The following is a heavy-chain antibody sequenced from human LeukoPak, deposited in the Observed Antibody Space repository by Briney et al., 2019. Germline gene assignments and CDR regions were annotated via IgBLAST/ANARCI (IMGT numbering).Heavy chain of an antibody. V-gene: IGHV3-7*01. J-gene: IGHJ3*02. D-gene: IGHD3-22*01. CDR1: KFPFHSFW. CDR2: VKQDRTEK. Sequence: GGSLRLSCAASKFPFHSFWMSWVRQAPGKGLEWVANVKQDRTEKYYVDTVECRFTISRDNAKNSLSLQMNSLSPEDTAVYYCARSRSGYYSSALDIWGQGTMVTVSS. CDR3: ARSRSGYYSSALDI.